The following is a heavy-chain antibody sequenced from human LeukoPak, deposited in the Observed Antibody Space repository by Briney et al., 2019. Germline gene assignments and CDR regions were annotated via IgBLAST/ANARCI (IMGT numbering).Heavy chain of an antibody. CDR1: GGTFSSYA. CDR3: ARESVGIIDY. Sequence: GASVKVSCKASGGTFSSYAISWVRQAPGQGLEWMGRIIPIFGTANYAQKFQGRGTITTDESTSTAYMELSSLRSEDTAVYYCARESVGIIDYWGQGTLVTVSS. V-gene: IGHV1-69*05. CDR2: IIPIFGTA. D-gene: IGHD1-14*01. J-gene: IGHJ4*02.